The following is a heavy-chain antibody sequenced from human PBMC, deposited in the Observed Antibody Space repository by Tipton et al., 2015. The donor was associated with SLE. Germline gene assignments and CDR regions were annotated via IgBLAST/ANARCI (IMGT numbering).Heavy chain of an antibody. CDR2: IHYSGTT. CDR3: ATRGSSSWYFFDY. V-gene: IGHV4-59*12. J-gene: IGHJ4*02. CDR1: GGSISGYY. D-gene: IGHD6-13*01. Sequence: TLSLTCTVSGGSISGYYWSWIRQPPGKGLEWIGYIHYSGTTYYNPSLKSRVTISADTSKRQFSLKLSSVTAADTAVYYCATRGSSSWYFFDYWGQGTLVTVSS.